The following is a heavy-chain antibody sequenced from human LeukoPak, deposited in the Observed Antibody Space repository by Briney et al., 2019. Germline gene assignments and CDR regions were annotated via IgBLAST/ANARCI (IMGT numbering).Heavy chain of an antibody. V-gene: IGHV3-21*01. CDR1: GFTFSSYS. CDR2: ISSSSSYI. CDR3: ATSSHYYDSRGYYPYYFDS. J-gene: IGHJ4*02. Sequence: GGSLRLSCAASGFTFSSYSMNWVRQAPGKGLEWVSSISSSSSYIYYADSVKGRFTISRDNAKNSLYLQMNSLRAEDTAVYYCATSSHYYDSRGYYPYYFDSWGQGTLVTVSS. D-gene: IGHD3-22*01.